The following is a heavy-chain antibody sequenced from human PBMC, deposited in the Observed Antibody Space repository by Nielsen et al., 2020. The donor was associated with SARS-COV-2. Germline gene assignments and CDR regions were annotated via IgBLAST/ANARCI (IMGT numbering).Heavy chain of an antibody. J-gene: IGHJ4*02. CDR1: GFTFSTYE. V-gene: IGHV3-48*03. CDR3: AREGGFRGGDDH. D-gene: IGHD2-21*02. Sequence: GESLKISCAASGFTFSTYEMNWVRQAPGQGLEWISYISPSGGNTYYADSVLGRFTVSRDNAKNSLYLQMNSLRAGDTAVYYCAREGGFRGGDDHWGQGTLVTVSS. CDR2: ISPSGGNT.